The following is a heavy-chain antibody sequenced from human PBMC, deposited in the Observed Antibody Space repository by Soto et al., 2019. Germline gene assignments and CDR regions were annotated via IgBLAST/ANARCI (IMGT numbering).Heavy chain of an antibody. CDR3: ARGTYASKTDFDY. Sequence: GGSLRLSCAASGFTFSDYYMTWISQAPGSGLEWVSYISSSSGTISYANSVKGRFTISRDNAHNSLYLQMSSLRAEDTAVYYCARGTYASKTDFDYWGQGTLVTVSS. D-gene: IGHD2-2*01. CDR1: GFTFSDYY. J-gene: IGHJ4*02. V-gene: IGHV3-11*01. CDR2: ISSSSGTI.